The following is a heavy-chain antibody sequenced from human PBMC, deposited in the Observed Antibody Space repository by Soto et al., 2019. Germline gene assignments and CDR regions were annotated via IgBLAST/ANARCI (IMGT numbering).Heavy chain of an antibody. D-gene: IGHD1-1*01. Sequence: PGGSLRLSCEASGFIFSNYWMHWVRQTPGTGLVWVSRISNDGSITNYADSVKGRFTISRDNAKNTLYLQMNSLRAEDTAVYYCANDLTWNLADYWGQRSLVTCSS. CDR1: GFIFSNYW. CDR2: ISNDGSIT. CDR3: ANDLTWNLADY. V-gene: IGHV3-74*01. J-gene: IGHJ4*02.